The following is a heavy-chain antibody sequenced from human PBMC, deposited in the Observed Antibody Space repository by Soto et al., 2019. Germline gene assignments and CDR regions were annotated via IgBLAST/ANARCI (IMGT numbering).Heavy chain of an antibody. J-gene: IGHJ6*02. V-gene: IGHV4-34*01. CDR3: ARLESQIVIIEYYYGMDV. Sequence: QVQLQQWGAGLLKPSETLSLTCAVYGGSFSGYYWCWIRQPPGKGLEWIGEINHSGSTNYNPSLKSRVTISVDTSKNQFSLKLSSVTAADTAVYYCARLESQIVIIEYYYGMDVWGQGTTVTVSS. CDR2: INHSGST. CDR1: GGSFSGYY. D-gene: IGHD3-10*01.